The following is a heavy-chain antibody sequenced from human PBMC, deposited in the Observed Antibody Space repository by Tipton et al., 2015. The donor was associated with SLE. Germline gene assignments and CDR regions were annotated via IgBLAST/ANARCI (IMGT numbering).Heavy chain of an antibody. CDR2: ISRSGGST. V-gene: IGHV3-23*01. CDR3: GNAIAAAGRGDYFDC. D-gene: IGHD6-13*01. J-gene: IGHJ4*02. Sequence: SLRFSCAASGFTFSSYAMSWVRQAPGKGLAWVSAISRSGGSTYYADSVKGRFTISRDNSKNTLYLQMNSLRAEDTAVYYCGNAIAAAGRGDYFDCWGQGTLVTVSS. CDR1: GFTFSSYA.